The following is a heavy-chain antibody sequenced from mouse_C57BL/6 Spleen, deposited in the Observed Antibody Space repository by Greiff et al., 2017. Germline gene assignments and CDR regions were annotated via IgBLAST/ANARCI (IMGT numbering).Heavy chain of an antibody. D-gene: IGHD1-1*01. J-gene: IGHJ2*01. V-gene: IGHV5-16*01. CDR2: INYDGSST. Sequence: EVQLVESEGGLVQPGSSMKLSCTASGFTFSDYYMAWVRQVPEKGLEWVANINYDGSSTYYLDSLKSRFIISRDNAKNILYLQMSSLKSEDTATYYCARDHYGSSYFDYWGQGTTLTVSS. CDR1: GFTFSDYY. CDR3: ARDHYGSSYFDY.